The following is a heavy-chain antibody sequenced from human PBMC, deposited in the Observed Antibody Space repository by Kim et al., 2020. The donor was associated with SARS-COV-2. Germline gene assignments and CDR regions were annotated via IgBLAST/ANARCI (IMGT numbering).Heavy chain of an antibody. D-gene: IGHD2-2*01. CDR2: IGGSGGST. J-gene: IGHJ4*02. Sequence: GGSLRLSCTASGFTFGTYAMSWVRQAPGKGLEWVSGIGGSGGSTYYADSVKGRFTISRDSSKNTLYLQMNSLTADDTALYYCARTRSCSSSSCYVESWGRGDLVTVSS. CDR1: GFTFGTYA. CDR3: ARTRSCSSSSCYVES. V-gene: IGHV3-23*01.